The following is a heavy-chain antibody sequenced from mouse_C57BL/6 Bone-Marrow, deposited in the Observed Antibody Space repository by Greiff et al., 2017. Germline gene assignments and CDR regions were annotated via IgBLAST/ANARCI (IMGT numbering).Heavy chain of an antibody. D-gene: IGHD1-1*01. Sequence: QVQLQQSGAELVRPGASVKLSCKASGYTFTDYYINWVKQRPGQGLEWIARIYPGSGNTYYNEKFKGKATLTAEKSSSTAYMQLSSLTSEDSAVDFCARYGGSSYDWYFDVWGTGTTVTVSS. V-gene: IGHV1-76*01. CDR2: IYPGSGNT. J-gene: IGHJ1*03. CDR3: ARYGGSSYDWYFDV. CDR1: GYTFTDYY.